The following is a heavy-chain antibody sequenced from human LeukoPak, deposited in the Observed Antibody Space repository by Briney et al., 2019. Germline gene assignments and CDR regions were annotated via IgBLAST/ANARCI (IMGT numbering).Heavy chain of an antibody. CDR2: IYYSGST. Sequence: PSETLSLTCTVSGGSISSSSYYWGWIRQPPGKGLEWIGSIYYSGSTYYNPSLKSRVTISVDTSKNRFSLKLSSVTAADTAVYYCARHDRRTYCGGDCPGSHFDYWGQGTLVTVSS. CDR1: GGSISSSSYY. D-gene: IGHD2-21*02. V-gene: IGHV4-39*01. CDR3: ARHDRRTYCGGDCPGSHFDY. J-gene: IGHJ4*02.